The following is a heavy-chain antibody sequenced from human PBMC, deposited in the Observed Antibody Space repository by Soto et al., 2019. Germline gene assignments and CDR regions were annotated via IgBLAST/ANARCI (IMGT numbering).Heavy chain of an antibody. CDR1: GGTFSSYA. J-gene: IGHJ6*02. Sequence: QVQLVQSGAEVKKPGSSVKVSCNASGGTFSSYAISWVRQAPRQGLEWMGGIIPIFGRANYAQKFQGRVTITEDEPPSTAYMELSSLRSEDTAVYYCASVEGWNRPRATYSGMDVWGQGTTVTVS. D-gene: IGHD1-1*01. V-gene: IGHV1-69*01. CDR2: IIPIFGRA. CDR3: ASVEGWNRPRATYSGMDV.